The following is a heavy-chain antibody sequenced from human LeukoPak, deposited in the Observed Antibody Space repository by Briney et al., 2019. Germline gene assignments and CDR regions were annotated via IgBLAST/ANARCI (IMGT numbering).Heavy chain of an antibody. Sequence: PGRSLRLSCVVSGFIFSTYGMHWVRQAPGKGLEWVAVISNDGSNKYYADSVKGRFTISRHNSKNTLSLQMNSLRAEDTAVYYCAREGGAAGERYFDYWGQGTLVTVSS. CDR2: ISNDGSNK. D-gene: IGHD3-10*01. V-gene: IGHV3-30*03. CDR1: GFIFSTYG. J-gene: IGHJ4*02. CDR3: AREGGAAGERYFDY.